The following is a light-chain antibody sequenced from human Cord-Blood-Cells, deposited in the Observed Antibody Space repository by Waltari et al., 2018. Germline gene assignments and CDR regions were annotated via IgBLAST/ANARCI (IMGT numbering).Light chain of an antibody. J-gene: IGLJ2*01. Sequence: QSALTQPASVSGSPGQSITISCTGTSSDVGSYNLVSWYQQHPGKAPKLMIYEGSKRPSGVSTRFSGSKSGSTASLTISGLQAEDEADYYCCSYAGSSPRVVFGGGTKLTVL. CDR3: CSYAGSSPRVV. V-gene: IGLV2-23*01. CDR1: SSDVGSYNL. CDR2: EGS.